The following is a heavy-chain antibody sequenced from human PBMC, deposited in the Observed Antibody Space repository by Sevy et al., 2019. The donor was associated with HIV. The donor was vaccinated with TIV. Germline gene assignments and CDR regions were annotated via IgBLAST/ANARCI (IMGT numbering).Heavy chain of an antibody. CDR3: AREEKIELGTIPLDS. J-gene: IGHJ4*02. V-gene: IGHV3-48*02. CDR1: GFTFSHHN. Sequence: GGSLRLSCAASGFTFSHHNMNWVRQAPGKGLEWISYISKSGSTTYFADSVRGRFTISRDNAKNSLLLEMHSLTDEDTAVYYCAREEKIELGTIPLDSWGRGIQVTVSS. CDR2: ISKSGSTT. D-gene: IGHD7-27*01.